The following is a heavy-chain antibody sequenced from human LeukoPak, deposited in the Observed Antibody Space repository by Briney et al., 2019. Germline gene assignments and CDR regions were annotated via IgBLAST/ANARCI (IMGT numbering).Heavy chain of an antibody. CDR3: PRGDRNGWYFGC. V-gene: IGHV3-20*04. CDR1: GFNFEDHG. J-gene: IGHJ4*02. D-gene: IGHD6-19*01. Sequence: PGGSLRLSCAASGFNFEDHGMSWVRQTPGKGLEWVSGINWNGGSTGYADSVKGRFTISRDNAKNSLYLQMNSRRAEDTALYFCPRGDRNGWYFGCWGQGTLVTVSS. CDR2: INWNGGST.